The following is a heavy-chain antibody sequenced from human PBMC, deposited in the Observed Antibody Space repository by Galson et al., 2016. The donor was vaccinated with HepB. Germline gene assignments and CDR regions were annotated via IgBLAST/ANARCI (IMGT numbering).Heavy chain of an antibody. Sequence: SLRLSCAASGFTFSSYPMHWVRQAPGKGPEWVAGISRDGNNKYYTDSVRGRSTISRDNSKNTLYLQMNSLRAEDTALYYCARIYYDYVWGSYRESHFDYWGQGTLVTVSS. J-gene: IGHJ4*02. D-gene: IGHD3-16*02. V-gene: IGHV3-30-3*01. CDR2: ISRDGNNK. CDR3: ARIYYDYVWGSYRESHFDY. CDR1: GFTFSSYP.